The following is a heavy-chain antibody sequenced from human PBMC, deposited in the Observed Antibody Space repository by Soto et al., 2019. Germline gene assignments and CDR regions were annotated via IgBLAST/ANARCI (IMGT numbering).Heavy chain of an antibody. Sequence: EVQLVESGGGLVQPGGSLRLSCAASGFTVSSNYMSWVRLAPGKGLEWVSVIYSGGSTYYADSVKGRFTISRDNSKNTLYLQMNSLRAEDTAVYYCARDSGGDEDFDYWGQGTLVTVSS. CDR1: GFTVSSNY. V-gene: IGHV3-66*01. CDR2: IYSGGST. CDR3: ARDSGGDEDFDY. D-gene: IGHD3-16*01. J-gene: IGHJ4*02.